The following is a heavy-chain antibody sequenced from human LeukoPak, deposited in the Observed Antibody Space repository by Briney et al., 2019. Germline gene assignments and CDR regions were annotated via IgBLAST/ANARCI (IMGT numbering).Heavy chain of an antibody. J-gene: IGHJ5*02. CDR2: IRSSSYI. Sequence: PGGSLRLSCAASGFTFSSYSMNWVRQAPGKGLEWVSSIRSSSYIYYADSVKGRFTISRDNAKNSLYLQMNSLRAEDTAVYYCARGLSPRIAAAGEYNWFDPWGQGTLVTVSS. V-gene: IGHV3-21*01. CDR3: ARGLSPRIAAAGEYNWFDP. D-gene: IGHD6-13*01. CDR1: GFTFSSYS.